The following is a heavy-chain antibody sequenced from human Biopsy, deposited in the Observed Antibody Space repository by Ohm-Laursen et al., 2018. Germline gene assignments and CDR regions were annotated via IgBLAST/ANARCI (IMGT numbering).Heavy chain of an antibody. J-gene: IGHJ3*02. CDR1: GGSMTGYE. CDR2: IYYSGGT. D-gene: IGHD1-26*01. Sequence: TLSLTCRVSGGSMTGYEWRWIRLAPGKGLEWIGYIYYSGGTKYNPSLASRVTFSVDMSKSQFSLKLYSVTAADTAVYYCARVEAGTYDALDIWGQGTLVAVSA. CDR3: ARVEAGTYDALDI. V-gene: IGHV4-59*01.